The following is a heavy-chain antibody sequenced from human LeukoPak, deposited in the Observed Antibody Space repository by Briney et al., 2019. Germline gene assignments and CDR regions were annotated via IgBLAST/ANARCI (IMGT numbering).Heavy chain of an antibody. Sequence: SETLSLTCAVYGGSFSGYYWSWIRQPPGKGLEWIGEINHSGSTNYNPSLKGRVTISVDTSKNQFSLKLSSVTAADTAVYYCARAFFGAAAGTLFDYWGQGTLVTVSS. V-gene: IGHV4-34*01. D-gene: IGHD6-13*01. CDR3: ARAFFGAAAGTLFDY. CDR2: INHSGST. J-gene: IGHJ4*02. CDR1: GGSFSGYY.